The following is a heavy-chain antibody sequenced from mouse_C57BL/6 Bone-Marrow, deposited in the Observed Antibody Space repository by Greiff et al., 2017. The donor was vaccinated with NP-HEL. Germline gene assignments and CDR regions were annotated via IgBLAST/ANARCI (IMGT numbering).Heavy chain of an antibody. J-gene: IGHJ2*01. CDR1: GYTFTDYE. D-gene: IGHD1-1*01. Sequence: VQLQQSGAELVRPGASVTLSCKASGYTFTDYEMHWVKQTPVHGLEWIGAIDPETGGTAYNQKFKGKAILTADKSSSTAYMELRSLTSEDSAVYYCTRDPDYYGSRWYFDYWGQGTTLTVSS. V-gene: IGHV1-15*01. CDR3: TRDPDYYGSRWYFDY. CDR2: IDPETGGT.